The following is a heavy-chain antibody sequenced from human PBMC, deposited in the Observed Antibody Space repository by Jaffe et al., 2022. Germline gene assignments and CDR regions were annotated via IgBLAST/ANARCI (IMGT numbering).Heavy chain of an antibody. CDR2: ISAGGTNT. CDR3: AKGAPGRVVAAHDSFDI. Sequence: EVQLLESGGGLAQPGGSLRLSCAASGFTFSSYAMTWVRQAPGKGLEWVSTISAGGTNTYYADSVKGRFTISRDNSKNTLYLQMNSLRAEDTAVYSCAKGAPGRVVAAHDSFDIWGQGTMVTVSS. CDR1: GFTFSSYA. D-gene: IGHD2-15*01. V-gene: IGHV3-23*01. J-gene: IGHJ3*02.